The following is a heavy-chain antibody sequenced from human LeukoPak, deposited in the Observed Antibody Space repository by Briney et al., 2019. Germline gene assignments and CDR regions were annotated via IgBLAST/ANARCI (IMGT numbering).Heavy chain of an antibody. D-gene: IGHD3-22*01. CDR3: ARAGGADSPQDLDY. CDR2: INHGGST. V-gene: IGHV4-34*01. J-gene: IGHJ4*02. Sequence: SETLSLTCAVSGTSLSSYCWSWIRQPPEKGLEWVGEINHGGSTNYNPSLKSRVTISVDTSKNQFSLRLTSVTAADTAVYYCARAGGADSPQDLDYWGQGILVTVSS. CDR1: GTSLSSYC.